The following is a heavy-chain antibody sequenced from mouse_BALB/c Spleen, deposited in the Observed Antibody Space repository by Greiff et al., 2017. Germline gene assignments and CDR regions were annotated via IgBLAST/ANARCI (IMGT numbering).Heavy chain of an antibody. D-gene: IGHD3-3*01. V-gene: IGHV14-3*02. CDR3: ARGGDFLAWFAD. J-gene: IGHJ3*01. CDR2: IDPANGNT. Sequence: EVQLQQSGAELVKPGASVKLSCTASGFNIKDTYMHWVKQRPEQGLEWIGRIDPANGNTKYDPKFQGKATITADTSSNTAYLQLSSLTSEDTAVYYCARGGDFLAWFADWGQGTLVTVSA. CDR1: GFNIKDTY.